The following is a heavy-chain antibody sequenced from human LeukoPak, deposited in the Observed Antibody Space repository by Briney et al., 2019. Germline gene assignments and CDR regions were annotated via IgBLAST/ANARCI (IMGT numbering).Heavy chain of an antibody. V-gene: IGHV1-69*13. CDR1: GGTLSSYA. D-gene: IGHD2-15*01. CDR2: IIPIFGTA. Sequence: SVKVFCKASGGTLSSYAISWVRQAPGQGLEWMGGIIPIFGTANYAQKFQGRVTITADESTSTAYMELSSLRSEDTAVYYCAMGLGYCSGGSCYYNWFDPWGQGTLVTVSS. J-gene: IGHJ5*02. CDR3: AMGLGYCSGGSCYYNWFDP.